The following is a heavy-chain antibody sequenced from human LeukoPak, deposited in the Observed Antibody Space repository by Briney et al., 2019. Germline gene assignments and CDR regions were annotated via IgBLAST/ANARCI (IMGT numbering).Heavy chain of an antibody. Sequence: PSETLSLTCTVSGGSISSYYWSWIRQPPGKGLEWIGYIYYSGSTNYNPSLKSRVTISVDTSKNQFSLKLSSVTAADTAVYYCARERAYSSSSGDWFDPWGQGTLVTVSS. V-gene: IGHV4-59*01. CDR1: GGSISSYY. D-gene: IGHD6-6*01. CDR3: ARERAYSSSSGDWFDP. J-gene: IGHJ5*02. CDR2: IYYSGST.